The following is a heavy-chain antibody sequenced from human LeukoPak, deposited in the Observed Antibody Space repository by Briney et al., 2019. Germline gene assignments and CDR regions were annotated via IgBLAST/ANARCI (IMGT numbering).Heavy chain of an antibody. J-gene: IGHJ4*02. CDR2: ISGSGGST. Sequence: GGSLRLSCAASGFTFSSYAMSWVRQAPGKGLEWVSAISGSGGSTYYADSVKGRFTISRDNAKNSVYLQMNSLRAEDTAVYYCARGRGCSSMSCYPDYWGQGTLVTVSS. CDR3: ARGRGCSSMSCYPDY. V-gene: IGHV3-23*01. CDR1: GFTFSSYA. D-gene: IGHD2-2*01.